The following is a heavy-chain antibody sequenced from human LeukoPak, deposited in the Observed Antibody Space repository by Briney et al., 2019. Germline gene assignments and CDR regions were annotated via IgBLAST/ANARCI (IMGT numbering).Heavy chain of an antibody. CDR2: ISSSGNTI. J-gene: IGHJ4*02. D-gene: IGHD3-22*01. CDR3: ARDQYYYDSSAPPLY. Sequence: GGSLRLSCAASGFSFSDYYMSWIRQAPGKGLEWVSYISSSGNTIYYADSVKGRFTISRDNAKNSLYLQMNNLRAEDTAGYYCARDQYYYDSSAPPLYWGQETLVTVSS. V-gene: IGHV3-11*01. CDR1: GFSFSDYY.